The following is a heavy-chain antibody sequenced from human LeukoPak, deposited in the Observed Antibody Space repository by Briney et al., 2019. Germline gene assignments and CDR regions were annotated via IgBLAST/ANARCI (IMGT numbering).Heavy chain of an antibody. CDR1: RGTFSKYP. D-gene: IGHD4-17*01. V-gene: IGHV1-69*11. CDR2: IIPILGTV. CDR3: ARGPNDYGDYTLNL. Sequence: ESSVKLSCKTSRGTFSKYPISWGRQAPGQGLEWMGRIIPILGTVNYAQNFQGRVTMTTDESTTTVYLELRSLRSEDTAIYFCARGPNDYGDYTLNLWGQGTLITVSS. J-gene: IGHJ4*02.